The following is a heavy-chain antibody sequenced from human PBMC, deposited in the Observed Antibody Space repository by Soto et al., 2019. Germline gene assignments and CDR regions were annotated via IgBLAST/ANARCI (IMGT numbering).Heavy chain of an antibody. CDR2: IYSSGST. J-gene: IGHJ5*02. CDR1: GGAISGYY. Sequence: SSETLYLTCTVTGGAISGYYWTWIRQSDGEGLEWIGRIYSSGSTNYNPSLKSRVTISLDTSMNYFSLRLSSVTAADTAVYYCARGQRFSDWFDPWGQGTLVTVSS. CDR3: ARGQRFSDWFDP. V-gene: IGHV4-4*07. D-gene: IGHD3-3*01.